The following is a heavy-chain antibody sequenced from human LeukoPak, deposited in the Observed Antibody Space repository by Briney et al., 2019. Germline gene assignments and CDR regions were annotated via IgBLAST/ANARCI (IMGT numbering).Heavy chain of an antibody. CDR2: INPNTGGT. CDR3: ARDVRIAVAAPDY. Sequence: NAGESLKISCKASGYTFSNYWIGWVRQAPGQGLEWMGWINPNTGGTNYARKFQGRVAMTRDTSISTAYIELSRLRSDDTAVYYCARDVRIAVAAPDYWGQGTLVTVSS. V-gene: IGHV1-2*02. D-gene: IGHD6-19*01. J-gene: IGHJ4*02. CDR1: GYTFSNYW.